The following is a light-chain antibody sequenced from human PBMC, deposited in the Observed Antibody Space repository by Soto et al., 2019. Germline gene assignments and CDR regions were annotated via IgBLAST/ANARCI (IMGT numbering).Light chain of an antibody. CDR1: QSVSST. CDR3: QQFGSSVT. V-gene: IGKV3-20*01. J-gene: IGKJ5*01. CDR2: GAS. Sequence: EIVMTQSPASLSVSPGERATLSCRASQSVSSTLAWYQQKPGQAPRLLIYGASNRATGIPARFSGSGSGTDFTLTISRLEPEDFAVYYCQQFGSSVTFGQGTRLEIK.